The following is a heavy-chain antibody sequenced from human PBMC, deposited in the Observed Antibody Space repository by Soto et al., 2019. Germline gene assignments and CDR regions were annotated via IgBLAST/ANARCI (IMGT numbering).Heavy chain of an antibody. V-gene: IGHV1-8*01. CDR3: ARGFTALENYYYYYYMDV. J-gene: IGHJ6*03. Sequence: GASVKVSCTASGYTFTSYDINWVRQATGQGLEWMGWMNPNSGNTGYAQKFQGRVTMTRNTSISTAYMELSSLRSEDTAVYYCARGFTALENYYYYYYMDVWGKGTTVTVSS. D-gene: IGHD1-1*01. CDR1: GYTFTSYD. CDR2: MNPNSGNT.